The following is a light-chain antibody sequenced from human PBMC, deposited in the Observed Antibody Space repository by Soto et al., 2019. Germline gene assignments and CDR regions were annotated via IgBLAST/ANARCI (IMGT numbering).Light chain of an antibody. Sequence: EVVMTQSPATLSVSPGARATLSCRASQYIASNLAWYRQKPGQAPRLLIYRASTRATGIPARISGSGSGTEFTLTISRLDPEDFAVYYCQQFGHPLHTFGQGTKLEIK. V-gene: IGKV3-15*01. CDR3: QQFGHPLHT. CDR2: RAS. J-gene: IGKJ2*01. CDR1: QYIASN.